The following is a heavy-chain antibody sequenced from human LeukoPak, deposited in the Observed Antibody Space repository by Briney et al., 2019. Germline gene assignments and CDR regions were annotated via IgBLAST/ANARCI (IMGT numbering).Heavy chain of an antibody. V-gene: IGHV3-30*01. CDR2: ISYDGSHQ. CDR3: ARARNGTLKY. CDR1: GFTFSHYA. D-gene: IGHD1-26*01. Sequence: GRSLRLSCAASGFTFSHYAMHWVRQAPGKGLEWEAVISYDGSHQYSADSVKGRLTISRDNSRHTLYLQMNSLRPEDTAVYYCARARNGTLKYWGQGTLVTVSS. J-gene: IGHJ4*02.